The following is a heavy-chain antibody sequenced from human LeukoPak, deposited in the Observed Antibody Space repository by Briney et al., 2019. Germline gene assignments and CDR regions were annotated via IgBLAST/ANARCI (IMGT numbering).Heavy chain of an antibody. Sequence: GGSLRLSCAASGFTFSDYYMSWIRQAPGKGLEWVSYISSSGSTIYYADSVKGRFTISRDNAKNSLYLQMNSLRAEDTAVYYRARRDGPDWGRYYYYYMDVWGKGTTVTVSS. CDR2: ISSSGSTI. V-gene: IGHV3-11*01. CDR3: ARRDGPDWGRYYYYYMDV. D-gene: IGHD5-24*01. J-gene: IGHJ6*03. CDR1: GFTFSDYY.